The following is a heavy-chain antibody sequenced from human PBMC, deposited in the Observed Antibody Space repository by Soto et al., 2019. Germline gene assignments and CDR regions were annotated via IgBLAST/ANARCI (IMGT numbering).Heavy chain of an antibody. CDR2: ISGSGGST. V-gene: IGHV3-23*01. Sequence: EVQLLESGGGLVQPGGSLRLSCAASGFTFSRYAMSWVRQAPGQGLEWVSAISGSGGSTYYADSVKGRFTSSRYNSKNTLNLQMNSLRAEDTAVYYCAKDLSISWPRRDYWGQGTLVTVSS. J-gene: IGHJ4*02. D-gene: IGHD6-13*01. CDR1: GFTFSRYA. CDR3: AKDLSISWPRRDY.